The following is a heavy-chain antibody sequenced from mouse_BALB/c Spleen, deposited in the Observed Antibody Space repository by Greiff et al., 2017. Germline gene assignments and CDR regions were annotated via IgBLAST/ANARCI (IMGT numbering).Heavy chain of an antibody. V-gene: IGHV1-4*01. Sequence: VQRVESGAELARPGASVKMSCKASGYTFTSYTMHWVKQRPGQGLEWIGYINPSSGYTNYNQKFKDKATLTADKSSSTAYMQLSSLTSEDSAVYYCARDYYDYDGEYYYAMDYWGQGTSVTVSS. CDR3: ARDYYDYDGEYYYAMDY. J-gene: IGHJ4*01. D-gene: IGHD2-4*01. CDR1: GYTFTSYT. CDR2: INPSSGYT.